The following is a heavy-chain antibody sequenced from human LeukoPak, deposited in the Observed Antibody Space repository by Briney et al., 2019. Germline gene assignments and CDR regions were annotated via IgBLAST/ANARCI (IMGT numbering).Heavy chain of an antibody. J-gene: IGHJ5*02. Sequence: PGGSLRLSCAASGFTFSSYAMSWVRQAPGKGLEWVSAISGGGGSTYYADSVKGRFTISRDNSKNTLYLQMNSLRAEDTAVYYCAKGQSSGRYSSGPKDWFDPWGQGTLVTVSS. V-gene: IGHV3-23*01. CDR1: GFTFSSYA. D-gene: IGHD6-19*01. CDR2: ISGGGGST. CDR3: AKGQSSGRYSSGPKDWFDP.